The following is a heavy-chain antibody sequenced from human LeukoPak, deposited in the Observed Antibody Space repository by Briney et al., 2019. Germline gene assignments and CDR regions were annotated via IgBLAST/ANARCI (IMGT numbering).Heavy chain of an antibody. CDR1: GFTFSSYA. CDR2: ISGSGGST. D-gene: IGHD3-16*02. CDR3: AIITFGGVIGKDY. V-gene: IGHV3-23*01. Sequence: GGSLRLSCAASGFTFSSYAMSWVRQAPGKGLEWVSAISGSGGSTYYADSVKGRFTISRDNSKNTLYLQMNSLRAEDTAVYYCAIITFGGVIGKDYWGQGTLVTVSS. J-gene: IGHJ4*02.